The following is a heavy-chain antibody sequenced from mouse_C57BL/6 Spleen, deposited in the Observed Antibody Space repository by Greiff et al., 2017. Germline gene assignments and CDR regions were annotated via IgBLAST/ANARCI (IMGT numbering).Heavy chain of an antibody. D-gene: IGHD1-1*01. CDR1: GYTFTSYG. CDR2: IYPRSGNT. Sequence: VKLMESGAELARPGASVKLSCKASGYTFTSYGISWVKQRTGQGLEWIGEIYPRSGNTYYNEKFKGKATLTADKSSSTAYMELRSLTSEDSAVXFCAREYYGSSAFAYWGQGTLVTVSA. J-gene: IGHJ3*01. CDR3: AREYYGSSAFAY. V-gene: IGHV1-81*01.